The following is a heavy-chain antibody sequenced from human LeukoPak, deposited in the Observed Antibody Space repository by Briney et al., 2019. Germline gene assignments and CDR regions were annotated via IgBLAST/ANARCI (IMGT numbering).Heavy chain of an antibody. D-gene: IGHD4-17*01. J-gene: IGHJ4*02. Sequence: PSETLSLTCAVYGGSFSGYYWSWIRQPPGKGLEWIGEINQSGSTNYNPSLKSRVTISVDTSKNQFSLKLSSVTAADTAVYYCARGRTVTTRFDYWGQGTLVTVSS. CDR3: ARGRTVTTRFDY. CDR2: INQSGST. V-gene: IGHV4-34*01. CDR1: GGSFSGYY.